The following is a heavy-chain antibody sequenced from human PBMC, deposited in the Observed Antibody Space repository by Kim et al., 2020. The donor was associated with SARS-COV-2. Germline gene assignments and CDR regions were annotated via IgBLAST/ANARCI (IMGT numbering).Heavy chain of an antibody. CDR1: GGSISSYY. CDR3: ARSQFGELSYYYYGMDV. V-gene: IGHV4-59*13. Sequence: SETLSLTCTVSGGSISSYYWSWIRQPPGKGLEWIGYIYYSGSTNYNPSLKSRVTISVDTSKNQFSLKLSSVTAADTAVYYCARSQFGELSYYYYGMDVWGQGTTVTVSS. CDR2: IYYSGST. J-gene: IGHJ6*02. D-gene: IGHD3-10*01.